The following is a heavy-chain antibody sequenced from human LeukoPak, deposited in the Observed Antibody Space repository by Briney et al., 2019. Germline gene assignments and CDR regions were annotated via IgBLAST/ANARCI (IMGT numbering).Heavy chain of an antibody. D-gene: IGHD3-22*01. J-gene: IGHJ4*02. Sequence: NAGGSLRLSCAVSGFPFTRFYMSWIRQAPGKGLEWISYIGLSGSPLDYADSVRGRFTISRDNAKNSLYLELNSLRAEDTAVYYCARKDFSSGSLSYWGQGTLVTVSS. CDR3: ARKDFSSGSLSY. CDR2: IGLSGSPL. V-gene: IGHV3-11*04. CDR1: GFPFTRFY.